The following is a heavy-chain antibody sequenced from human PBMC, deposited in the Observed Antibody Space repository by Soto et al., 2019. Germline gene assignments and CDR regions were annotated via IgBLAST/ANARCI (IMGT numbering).Heavy chain of an antibody. J-gene: IGHJ6*02. CDR2: IWYDGSNK. Sequence: GGSLRLSCAASGFTFSSYGMHWVRQAPGEGLEWVAVIWYDGSNKYYADSVKGRFTISRDNSKNTLYLQMNSLRAEDTAVYYCARDMVPLGGMDVWGQGTTVTAP. V-gene: IGHV3-33*01. CDR3: ARDMVPLGGMDV. CDR1: GFTFSSYG. D-gene: IGHD3-10*01.